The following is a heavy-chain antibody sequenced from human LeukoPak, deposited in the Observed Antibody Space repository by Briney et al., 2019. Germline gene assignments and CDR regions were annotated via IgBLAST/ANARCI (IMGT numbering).Heavy chain of an antibody. J-gene: IGHJ4*02. CDR1: GGSFSGYY. V-gene: IGHV4-34*01. Sequence: PSETLSLTCADYGGSFSGYYWSWIRQPPGKGLEWMGEINHSGSTNYNPSLKSRVTISVDTSKNQFSLKLSSVTAADTAVYYCAREDYGDLFDYWGQGTLVTVSS. D-gene: IGHD4-17*01. CDR2: INHSGST. CDR3: AREDYGDLFDY.